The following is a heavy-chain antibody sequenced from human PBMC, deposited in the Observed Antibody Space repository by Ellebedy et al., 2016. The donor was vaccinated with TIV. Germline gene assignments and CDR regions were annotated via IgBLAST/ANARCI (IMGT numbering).Heavy chain of an antibody. CDR1: GFSLSTSGMC. V-gene: IGHV2-70*01. J-gene: IGHJ5*02. Sequence: SGPTLAKPTPTLTLTCTFSGFSLSTSGMCVSWFRQPPGKALEWLALIDWDDDKYYSTSLKTRLTISKDTSKNQVVLTMTNMDPVDTATYYCARSLYKLSWFNPWGQGTLVTVSS. D-gene: IGHD2-8*01. CDR3: ARSLYKLSWFNP. CDR2: IDWDDDK.